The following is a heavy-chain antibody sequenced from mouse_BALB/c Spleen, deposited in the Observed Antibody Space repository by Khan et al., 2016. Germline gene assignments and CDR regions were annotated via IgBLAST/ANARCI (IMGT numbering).Heavy chain of an antibody. Sequence: VPLQESGPRLVKPSQTLSLTCSVTGDSITSGSWNWIRKFPGNKLEYMGYISSSGSTYYNPSLKSRISITRDTSKNKYYMQLNSVTTEDTATYSCVRLTVYWYFDVWGAGTTVTVSS. D-gene: IGHD1-1*01. CDR3: VRLTVYWYFDV. CDR2: ISSSGST. CDR1: GDSITSGS. J-gene: IGHJ1*01. V-gene: IGHV3-8*02.